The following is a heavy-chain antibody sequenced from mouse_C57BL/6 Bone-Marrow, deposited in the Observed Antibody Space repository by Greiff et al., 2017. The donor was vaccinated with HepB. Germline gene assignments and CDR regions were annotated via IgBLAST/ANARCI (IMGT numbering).Heavy chain of an antibody. V-gene: IGHV1-55*01. CDR3: ARGGLLRNYYAMDY. Sequence: VQLKQPGAELVKPGASVKMSCKASGYTFTSYWITWVKQRPGQGLEWIGDIYPGSGSTNYNEKFKSKATLTVDTSSSTAYMQLSSLTSEDSAVYYCARGGLLRNYYAMDYWGQGTSVTVSS. D-gene: IGHD2-3*01. J-gene: IGHJ4*01. CDR1: GYTFTSYW. CDR2: IYPGSGST.